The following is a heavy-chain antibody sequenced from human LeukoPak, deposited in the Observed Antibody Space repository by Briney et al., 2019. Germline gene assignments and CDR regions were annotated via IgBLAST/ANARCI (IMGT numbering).Heavy chain of an antibody. Sequence: SETLSLTCSVPGGSISSGDYYWSWIRQPPGEGLEWIGYIYYSGSTFYNPSLRSRVAISVDTSNNRFSLRLTSVTAADTAVYYCARAQIASKVDYWGQGTLVTVSS. CDR1: GGSISSGDYY. J-gene: IGHJ4*02. D-gene: IGHD2-15*01. CDR2: IYYSGST. CDR3: ARAQIASKVDY. V-gene: IGHV4-30-4*01.